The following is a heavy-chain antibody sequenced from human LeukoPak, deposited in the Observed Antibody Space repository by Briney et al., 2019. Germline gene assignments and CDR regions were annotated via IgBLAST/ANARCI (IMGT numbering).Heavy chain of an antibody. CDR3: AREESSGWFDY. CDR2: IYYGGST. Sequence: SETLSLTCTVSGGSISSYYWSWIRQPPGKGLEWIGYIYYGGSTTYNPSLKSRVTISVDTSKNQFSLKLSSVTAADTAVYYCAREESSGWFDYWGQGTLVTVSS. J-gene: IGHJ4*02. V-gene: IGHV4-59*01. CDR1: GGSISSYY. D-gene: IGHD6-19*01.